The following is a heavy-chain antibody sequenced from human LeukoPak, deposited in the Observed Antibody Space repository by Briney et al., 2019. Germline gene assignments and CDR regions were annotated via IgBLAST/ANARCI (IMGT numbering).Heavy chain of an antibody. J-gene: IGHJ4*02. CDR1: GFTFSTNA. CDR3: AKRGLLSRSYYFDY. Sequence: PGGSLRPSCAASGFTFSTNAMSWVRQAPGKGLEWVAVISYDGSNKYYADSVKGRFTISRDNSKNTLYLQMNSLRAEDTAVYYCAKRGLLSRSYYFDYWGQGTLVTVSS. CDR2: ISYDGSNK. V-gene: IGHV3-30*18. D-gene: IGHD3-10*01.